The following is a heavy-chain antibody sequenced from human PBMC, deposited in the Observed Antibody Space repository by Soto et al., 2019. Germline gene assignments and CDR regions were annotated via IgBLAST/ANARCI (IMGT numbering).Heavy chain of an antibody. Sequence: ETLALTCAVYGGSFSGYYWSWMRQPPGKGLEWIGEINHSGSTNYNPSLKSRVTISVDTSKNQFSLKLSSVTAADTAVYYCARSLRLLYRYYYYYYGMDVWGQGTTVTVSS. D-gene: IGHD3-3*01. CDR1: GGSFSGYY. J-gene: IGHJ6*02. CDR3: ARSLRLLYRYYYYYYGMDV. CDR2: INHSGST. V-gene: IGHV4-34*01.